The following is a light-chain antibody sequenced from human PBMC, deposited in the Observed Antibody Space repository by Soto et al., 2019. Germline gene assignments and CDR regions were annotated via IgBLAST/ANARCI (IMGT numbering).Light chain of an antibody. CDR2: GAS. CDR3: QQYGSSPWT. J-gene: IGKJ1*01. Sequence: EIVMTQSPAALSVSPGDRATLSCRASQSVGSNLAWYQQKPGQAPRLLIYGASTGATGIPARFSGSGSGTEFTLTISRLEPEDFAVYYCQQYGSSPWTFGQGTKVDIK. V-gene: IGKV3-15*01. CDR1: QSVGSN.